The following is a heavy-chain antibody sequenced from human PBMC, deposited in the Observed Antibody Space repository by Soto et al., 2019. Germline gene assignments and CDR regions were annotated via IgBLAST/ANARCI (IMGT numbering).Heavy chain of an antibody. CDR1: GFTFSNYA. D-gene: IGHD2-2*01. Sequence: QVQLVESGGGVVQPGRSLRLSCAASGFTFSNYAMHWVRQAPGKGLDWVAVVSFDGSNSYYADSVKGRFTISRDNSKNTLFLQMNSLRPEDTAVYFCARPIVPAIQNHPYYYYGLDVLGQGTTVTVSS. J-gene: IGHJ6*02. CDR3: ARPIVPAIQNHPYYYYGLDV. CDR2: VSFDGSNS. V-gene: IGHV3-30*14.